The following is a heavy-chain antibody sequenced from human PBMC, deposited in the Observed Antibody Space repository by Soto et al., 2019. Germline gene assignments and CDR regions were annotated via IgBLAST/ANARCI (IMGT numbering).Heavy chain of an antibody. CDR2: ISSSGDTI. J-gene: IGHJ6*02. CDR3: ARPFSNSDYGMDV. CDR1: GFSFSDYY. V-gene: IGHV3-11*01. D-gene: IGHD6-6*01. Sequence: GGSLRLSCAASGFSFSDYYMSWIRQAPGKGLEWVSYISSSGDTIYYADSVKGRFTISRDNAKNSLYLQMNSLRAEDTAVYYCARPFSNSDYGMDVWGQGTTVTVSS.